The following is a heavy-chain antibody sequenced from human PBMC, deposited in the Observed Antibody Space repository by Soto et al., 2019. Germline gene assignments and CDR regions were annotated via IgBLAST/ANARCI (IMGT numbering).Heavy chain of an antibody. J-gene: IGHJ3*02. CDR2: IYYSGT. D-gene: IGHD3-22*01. CDR1: GGSISSYY. V-gene: IGHV4-59*01. CDR3: ARTYDGSGPNSGGYAFDI. Sequence: QVQLQESGPGLVKPSETLSLTCSVSGGSISSYYWSWIRQPPGKGLEWIAYIYYSGTSYNPSLKTRVSISRAASKNQFSLKLSSVTAADTAVYYCARTYDGSGPNSGGYAFDIWGQGTMVTVSS.